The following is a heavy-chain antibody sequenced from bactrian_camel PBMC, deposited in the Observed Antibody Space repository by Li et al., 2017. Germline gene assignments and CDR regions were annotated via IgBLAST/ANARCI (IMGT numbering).Heavy chain of an antibody. Sequence: HVQLVESGGGSVQAGGSLRLSCVASGDTIGRYCMGWFRQIPDKEREGVAGIESDGRPSYADSVKGRFTVSQDSAENTLYLQLSSLKREDTAMYYCSAGPTIYCSGPPRRWTEIFLYYRGQGTQVTVS. CDR2: IESDGRP. CDR3: SAGPTIYCSGPPRRWTEIFLYY. V-gene: IGHV3S55*01. J-gene: IGHJ4*01. D-gene: IGHD2*01. CDR1: GDTIGRYC.